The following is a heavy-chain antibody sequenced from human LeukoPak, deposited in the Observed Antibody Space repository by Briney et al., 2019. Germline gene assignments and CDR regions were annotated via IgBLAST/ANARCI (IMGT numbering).Heavy chain of an antibody. J-gene: IGHJ6*02. CDR2: INHSGST. CDR3: ARDSYYYGMDV. V-gene: IGHV4-34*01. Sequence: SETLSLTCAVYGGSFSGYYWSWIRQPPGKGLEWIGEINHSGSTNYNPSLKSRVTISVDTSKNQFSLKLSSVTAADTAVYYCARDSYYYGMDVWGQGTTVTASS. CDR1: GGSFSGYY.